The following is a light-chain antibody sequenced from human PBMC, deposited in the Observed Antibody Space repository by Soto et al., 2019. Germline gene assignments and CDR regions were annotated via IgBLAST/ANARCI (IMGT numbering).Light chain of an antibody. CDR1: QSITSW. Sequence: DIDMTQSPSTLSASLGDRVTITCRASQSITSWLAWYQQKPGKSPNLLIYGASSVESGVPARFSASGSGADFTLTISSLQPDDFAAYYCQQYYNYSYTFGQGTKVEIK. V-gene: IGKV1-5*03. CDR2: GAS. CDR3: QQYYNYSYT. J-gene: IGKJ1*01.